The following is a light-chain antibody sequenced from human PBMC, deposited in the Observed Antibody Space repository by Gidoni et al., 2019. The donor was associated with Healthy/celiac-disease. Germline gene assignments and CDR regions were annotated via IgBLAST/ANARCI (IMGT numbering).Light chain of an antibody. CDR2: DAS. CDR3: QQRNSSPRT. CDR1: QSVSSY. Sequence: EIVLTQSPATLSVSVGERATLSCRASQSVSSYLTWYQQKPGQAPKLLIYDASSRPTGVPSRFSGSGSGTDFTLTISSLEPEDFAIYYCQQRNSSPRTFGEGTKVEIK. V-gene: IGKV3-11*01. J-gene: IGKJ4*01.